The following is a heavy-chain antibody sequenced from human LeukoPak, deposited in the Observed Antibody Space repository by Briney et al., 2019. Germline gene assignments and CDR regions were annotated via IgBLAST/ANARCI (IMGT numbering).Heavy chain of an antibody. CDR3: AKDHRWFGELLKVYYMDV. CDR2: ISYDGNNK. CDR1: GFTFSSYA. J-gene: IGHJ6*03. D-gene: IGHD3-10*01. V-gene: IGHV3-30*04. Sequence: GGSLRLSCAASGFTFSSYAMHWVRQAPGKGLEWVALISYDGNNKYYANSVKGRFTTSRDNSKNTLYLQMNSLRAEDTAVYYCAKDHRWFGELLKVYYMDVWGKGTTVTISS.